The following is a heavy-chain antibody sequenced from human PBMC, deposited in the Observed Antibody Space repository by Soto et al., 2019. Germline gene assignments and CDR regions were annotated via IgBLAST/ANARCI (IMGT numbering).Heavy chain of an antibody. CDR1: GGSLSTNP. J-gene: IGHJ4*02. CDR2: TGSGTGPG. D-gene: IGHD2-15*01. V-gene: IGHV1-69*06. Sequence: QVQLVQSGTEVKKPGSSVKVSCKTSGGSLSTNPISWVRQAPGQGLEWMGGTGSGTGPGNHAQKFQGRLTVTADNSTCTVYMELTNLSSEDTAADYCARRDSGGFFRFFDSWGQGTLVTVSS. CDR3: ARRDSGGFFRFFDS.